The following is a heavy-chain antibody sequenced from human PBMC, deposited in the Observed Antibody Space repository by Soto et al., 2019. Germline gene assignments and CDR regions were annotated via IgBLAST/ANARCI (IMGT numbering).Heavy chain of an antibody. CDR3: ARLGHPGH. CDR2: VIPILGRA. Sequence: QVQLVQSGAEVKKPGSSVKVSCTASGGSLRNSVISWVRQAPAQRLEWMGGVIPILGRANYAQKFQGRVTMTADEATSTAYMDLLSLSPDDTAVYYCARLGHPGHWGPGTLVIGSS. V-gene: IGHV1-69*01. CDR1: GGSLRNSV. J-gene: IGHJ4*02.